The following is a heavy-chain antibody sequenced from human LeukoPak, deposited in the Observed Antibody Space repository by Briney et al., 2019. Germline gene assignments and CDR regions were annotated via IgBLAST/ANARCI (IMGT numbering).Heavy chain of an antibody. J-gene: IGHJ4*02. CDR2: ISYDGSNK. Sequence: GGSLRLSCAASGYTFSSYGMHWVRQAPGKGLEWVAVISYDGSNKYYADSVKGRFTISRDNSKNTLYLQMNSLRAEDTAVYYCAKGYGSGWYVFDYWGQGTLVTVSS. CDR1: GYTFSSYG. V-gene: IGHV3-30*18. D-gene: IGHD6-19*01. CDR3: AKGYGSGWYVFDY.